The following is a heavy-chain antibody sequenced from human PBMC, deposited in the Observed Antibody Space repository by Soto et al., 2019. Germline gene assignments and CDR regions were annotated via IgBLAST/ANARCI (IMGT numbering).Heavy chain of an antibody. J-gene: IGHJ3*02. D-gene: IGHD3-10*01. CDR1: GFTFSSYA. CDR3: AKDASPLWFGELEGGAFDI. CDR2: ISGSGGST. V-gene: IGHV3-23*01. Sequence: LRLSCAASGFTFSSYAMSWVRQAPGKGLEWVSAISGSGGSTYYADSVKGRFTISRDNSKNTLYPQMNSLRAEDTAVYYCAKDASPLWFGELEGGAFDIWGQGTMVTVSS.